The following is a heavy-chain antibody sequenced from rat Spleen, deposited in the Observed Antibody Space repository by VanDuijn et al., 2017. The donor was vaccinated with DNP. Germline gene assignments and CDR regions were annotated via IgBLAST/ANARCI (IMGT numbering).Heavy chain of an antibody. D-gene: IGHD1-6*01. CDR1: GFSLTSYG. CDR3: TRGGYVYYGLAFAY. V-gene: IGHV2S12*01. CDR2: ISSGGST. Sequence: QVQLKESGPGLVQPSQTLSLTCTVSGFSLTSYGVSWVRQPPGKGLEWIAAISSGGSTYYNSALKSRLSISRDTSKSQVFLKMNSLQTEDTAIYFCTRGGYVYYGLAFAYWGQGTLVTVSS. J-gene: IGHJ3*01.